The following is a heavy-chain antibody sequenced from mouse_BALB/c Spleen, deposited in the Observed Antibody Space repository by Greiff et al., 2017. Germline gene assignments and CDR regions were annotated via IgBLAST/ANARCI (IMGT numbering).Heavy chain of an antibody. CDR1: GFTFSSFG. Sequence: EVKLVESGGGLVQPGGSRKLSCAASGFTFSSFGMHWVRQAPEKGLEWVAYISSGSSTIYYADTVKGRFTISRDNPKNTLFLQMTSLRSEDTAMYYCARGDYGSSSWYFDVWGAGTTVTVSS. D-gene: IGHD1-1*01. V-gene: IGHV5-17*02. CDR2: ISSGSSTI. J-gene: IGHJ1*01. CDR3: ARGDYGSSSWYFDV.